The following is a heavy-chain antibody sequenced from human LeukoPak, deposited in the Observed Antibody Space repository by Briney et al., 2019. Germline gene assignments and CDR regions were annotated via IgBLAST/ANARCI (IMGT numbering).Heavy chain of an antibody. CDR3: ARDGYYDNSGTPDV. J-gene: IGHJ6*02. V-gene: IGHV1-18*01. CDR2: ISAYNGNT. D-gene: IGHD3-22*01. CDR1: GYTFTSYG. Sequence: GASVKVSCKASGYTFTSYGISWVRQAPGQGLEWMGWISAYNGNTNYAQKLQGRVTMSTDTSTSTAYMELRSLRSDDTAVYYCARDGYYDNSGTPDVWGQGTTVTVSS.